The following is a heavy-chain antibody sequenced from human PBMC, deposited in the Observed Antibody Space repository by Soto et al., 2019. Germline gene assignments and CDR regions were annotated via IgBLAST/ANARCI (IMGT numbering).Heavy chain of an antibody. CDR3: ARGRDSRDYQTMFRFDP. D-gene: IGHD3-22*01. CDR1: GDTFSTYA. Sequence: ASGKVSCTASGDTFSTYAINWVRRAPGQGLEWMGGIIPIFGTPNYAQKFQGRVTITADESTSTAYLELTSLRSEDTAVYYCARGRDSRDYQTMFRFDPWGQGTVGTVSA. CDR2: IIPIFGTP. V-gene: IGHV1-69*13. J-gene: IGHJ5*02.